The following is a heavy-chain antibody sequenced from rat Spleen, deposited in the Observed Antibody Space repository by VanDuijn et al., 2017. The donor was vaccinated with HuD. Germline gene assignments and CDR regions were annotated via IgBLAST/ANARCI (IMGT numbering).Heavy chain of an antibody. CDR2: IWAGGST. V-gene: IGHV2-72*01. J-gene: IGHJ2*01. Sequence: QVQLKESGPGLMQPSETLSLTCTVSGFSLTSNGVGWVRQPLGKGLVWMGTIWAGGSTNYNSAVQSRLSISRDTSKSQVFLKMNSLQPEDTGTYYCARHRSAYYFDYWGQGVMVTVSS. CDR3: ARHRSAYYFDY. CDR1: GFSLTSNG.